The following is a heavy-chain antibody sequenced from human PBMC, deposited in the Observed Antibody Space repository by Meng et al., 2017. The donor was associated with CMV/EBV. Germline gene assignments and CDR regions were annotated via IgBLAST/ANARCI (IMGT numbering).Heavy chain of an antibody. CDR1: GGFFSGFV. Sequence: VQLQESGPGLVKPSETLSLTCSVSGGFFSGFVWTWIRQPAGKGLEWIGRIYSTGGTNYNPSFESRVTISLDGSNNQFSLKLNSVTAADTAIYYCARERGDDSGYNFDSWGQGTPVTVSS. CDR2: IYSTGGT. J-gene: IGHJ4*02. D-gene: IGHD3-22*01. V-gene: IGHV4-4*07. CDR3: ARERGDDSGYNFDS.